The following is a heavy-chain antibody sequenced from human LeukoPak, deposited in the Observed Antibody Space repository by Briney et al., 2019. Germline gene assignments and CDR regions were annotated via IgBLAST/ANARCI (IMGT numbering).Heavy chain of an antibody. CDR3: ARVWGDSSGYYYDY. CDR2: IYYSGST. D-gene: IGHD3-22*01. CDR1: GGSISSGGYY. Sequence: SETLSLTCTVSGGSISSGGYYWSWIRQHPGKGLEWIGYIYYSGSTYYNPSLKSRVTISVDTSKNQFSLKLSSVTAADTAVYYCARVWGDSSGYYYDYWGQGTLVTVSS. V-gene: IGHV4-31*03. J-gene: IGHJ4*02.